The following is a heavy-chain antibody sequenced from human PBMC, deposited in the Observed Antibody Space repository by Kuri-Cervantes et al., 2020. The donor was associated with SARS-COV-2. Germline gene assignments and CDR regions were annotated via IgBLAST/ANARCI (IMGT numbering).Heavy chain of an antibody. D-gene: IGHD3/OR15-3a*01. CDR2: VSYNGAT. Sequence: ESLKISCTVSGDSITNYYLTWIRQPPGKRLEWIGYVSYNGATAYNPSLKSRVTMSLDTSKNQFSLRLSSVTAADTAVYYCSGRVDFSSVDYWGQGTLVNVAS. CDR1: GDSITNYY. CDR3: SGRVDFSSVDY. V-gene: IGHV4-59*01. J-gene: IGHJ4*02.